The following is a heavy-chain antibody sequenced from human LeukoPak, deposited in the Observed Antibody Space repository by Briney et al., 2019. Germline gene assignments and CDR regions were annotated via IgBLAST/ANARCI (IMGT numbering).Heavy chain of an antibody. CDR3: AREGRKSRGVDMDV. D-gene: IGHD2-15*01. CDR2: LNWNGGSI. Sequence: RPGGSLRLACEPSVFTFDEYGMKWVRQAPGEGLECVACLNWNGGSITYADSAKGRFTISRDNSKNTLYLQMNSLRAEDTAVYYCAREGRKSRGVDMDVWGKGTTVTVSS. V-gene: IGHV3-20*04. J-gene: IGHJ6*03. CDR1: VFTFDEYG.